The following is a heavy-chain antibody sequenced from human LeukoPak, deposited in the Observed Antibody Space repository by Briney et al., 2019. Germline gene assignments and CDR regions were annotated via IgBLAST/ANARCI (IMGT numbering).Heavy chain of an antibody. CDR2: MSPSGGET. Sequence: GGSVKISCKASGYTLTTHDIHWVRQAPGQGLGWMGMMSPSGGETSYAQGFRGRVTVTPDMCTTTVYMELTSLRFDETAVYFCARDRYDLRTGIRGADGALDIWGQGTMVSVSS. D-gene: IGHD3-10*01. CDR3: ARDRYDLRTGIRGADGALDI. V-gene: IGHV1-46*01. CDR1: GYTLTTHD. J-gene: IGHJ3*02.